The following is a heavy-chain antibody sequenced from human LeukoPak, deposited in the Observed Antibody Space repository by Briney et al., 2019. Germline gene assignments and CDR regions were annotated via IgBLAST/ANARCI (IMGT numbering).Heavy chain of an antibody. J-gene: IGHJ6*02. CDR3: ARSVVVPAAMGGYYGMDV. V-gene: IGHV3-11*01. Sequence: GGSLRLSCAASGFTFSDYYMSWIRQAPGKGLEWVSYISSSGSTIYYADSVKGRFTISRDNAKNSLYLQMNSLRAEDTAVYYCARSVVVPAAMGGYYGMDVWGQGTTVTVSS. D-gene: IGHD2-2*01. CDR2: ISSSGSTI. CDR1: GFTFSDYY.